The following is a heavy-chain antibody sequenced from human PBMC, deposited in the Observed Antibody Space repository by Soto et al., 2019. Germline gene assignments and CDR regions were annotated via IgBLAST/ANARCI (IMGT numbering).Heavy chain of an antibody. CDR3: ARFGLTMFRFFSKNYYYYLKYF. CDR2: ISAYNGNT. V-gene: IGHV1-18*01. J-gene: IGHJ6*03. D-gene: IGHD3-10*01. CDR1: GYTFTSYG. Sequence: ASVKVSCKASGYTFTSYGINWVRQAPGQRLEWMGWISAYNGNTNYAQKIQGRVTMTTDTSTSTAYMGLRSLRSDDTAVYYCARFGLTMFRFFSKNYYYYLKYFWGKGTTVT.